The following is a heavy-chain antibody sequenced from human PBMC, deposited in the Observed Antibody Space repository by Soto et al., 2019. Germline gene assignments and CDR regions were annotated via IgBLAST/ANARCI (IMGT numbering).Heavy chain of an antibody. D-gene: IGHD3-10*01. CDR1: GFLLSSNG. CDR2: VSYDGSKE. J-gene: IGHJ5*02. Sequence: GGSLRLSCAASGFLLSSNGVHWVRQAPGKGLEWVAVVSYDGSKEYYVDSVKGRFTISRDTSRNTLYLQMNSLRTEDTAVYYFAREGQRSLRPQNRLDPWGQGTLVTVSS. V-gene: IGHV3-30*03. CDR3: AREGQRSLRPQNRLDP.